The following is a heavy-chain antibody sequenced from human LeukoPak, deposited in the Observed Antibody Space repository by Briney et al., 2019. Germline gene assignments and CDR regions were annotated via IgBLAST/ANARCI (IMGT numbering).Heavy chain of an antibody. CDR3: AKFGSGDVDIVATTRGHFDY. V-gene: IGHV3-9*01. Sequence: PGRSLRLSCAASGFTFDDYAMHWVRQAPGKGLEWVSGISWNSGSIGYADSVKGRFTISRDNAKNSLYLQMNSLRAEDTALYYCAKFGSGDVDIVATTRGHFDYWGQGTLVTVSS. J-gene: IGHJ4*02. CDR2: ISWNSGSI. D-gene: IGHD5-12*01. CDR1: GFTFDDYA.